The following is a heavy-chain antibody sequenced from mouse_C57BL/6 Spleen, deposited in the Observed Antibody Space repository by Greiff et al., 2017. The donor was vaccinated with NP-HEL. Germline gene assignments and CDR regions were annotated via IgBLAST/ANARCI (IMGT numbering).Heavy chain of an antibody. J-gene: IGHJ4*01. CDR3: TRKRITKVVAAGDYALDY. CDR2: IWTGGGS. D-gene: IGHD1-1*02. V-gene: IGHV2-9-1*01. Sequence: VQRVESGPGLVAPSQSLSITCTVSGFSLTSYAISWVRQPPGKGLEWLGVIWTGGGSNYNPALKSRLSISKDNSKGQVYLKMNRLQTDDTAGYYCTRKRITKVVAAGDYALDYWGQGTSVTVAS. CDR1: GFSLTSYA.